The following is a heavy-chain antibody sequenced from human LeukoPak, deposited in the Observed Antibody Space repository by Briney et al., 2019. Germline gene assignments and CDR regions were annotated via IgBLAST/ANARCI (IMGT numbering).Heavy chain of an antibody. CDR3: ARNPGGSSSWYLTFDP. J-gene: IGHJ5*02. CDR1: GGTFSSYA. CDR2: IIPIFGTA. D-gene: IGHD6-13*01. Sequence: SVKVSCKASGGTFSSYAISWVRQAPGQGLEWMGGIIPIFGTANYAQKFQGRVTITADKSTSTAYMELSSLRSEDTAVYYCARNPGGSSSWYLTFDPWGQGTLVTVSS. V-gene: IGHV1-69*06.